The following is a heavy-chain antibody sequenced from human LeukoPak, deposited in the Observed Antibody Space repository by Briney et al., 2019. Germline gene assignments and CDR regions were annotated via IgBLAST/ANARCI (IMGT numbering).Heavy chain of an antibody. CDR3: ARDRAYSSGYYYEYYYYGMDV. CDR1: RDSVSSNSAA. J-gene: IGHJ6*02. Sequence: SQTLSLTCAISRDSVSSNSAAWNWIRQSPSRGLEWLGRTYYRSKWYNDYAVSVKSRITINPDTSKNQFSLQLNSVTPEDTAVYYCARDRAYSSGYYYEYYYYGMDVWGQGTTVTVSS. CDR2: TYYRSKWYN. D-gene: IGHD3-22*01. V-gene: IGHV6-1*01.